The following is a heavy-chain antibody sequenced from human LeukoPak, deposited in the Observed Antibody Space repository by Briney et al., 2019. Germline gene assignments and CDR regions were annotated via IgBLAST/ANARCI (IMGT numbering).Heavy chain of an antibody. Sequence: GGSLRLSCAASGFTFSSYGMHWVRQAPGKGLEWVSAISGSGGSTYYAGSVKGRFTISRDNSKNTLYLQMNSLRAEDTAVYYCAKAEWELLSAVDYWGQGTLVAVSS. V-gene: IGHV3-23*01. J-gene: IGHJ4*02. D-gene: IGHD1-26*01. CDR3: AKAEWELLSAVDY. CDR1: GFTFSSYG. CDR2: ISGSGGST.